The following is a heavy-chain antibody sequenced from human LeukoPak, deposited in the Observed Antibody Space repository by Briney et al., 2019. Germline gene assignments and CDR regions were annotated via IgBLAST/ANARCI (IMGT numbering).Heavy chain of an antibody. V-gene: IGHV3-21*01. Sequence: GGSLRLSCAASGFTFSSYSMNWVRQAPGKGLEWVSSISSSSSYIYYADSVKGRFTTSRDNAKNSLYLQMNSLRAEDTAVYYCARDVESYSSGHNMDVWGKGTTVTVSS. D-gene: IGHD6-19*01. CDR2: ISSSSSYI. CDR1: GFTFSSYS. J-gene: IGHJ6*03. CDR3: ARDVESYSSGHNMDV.